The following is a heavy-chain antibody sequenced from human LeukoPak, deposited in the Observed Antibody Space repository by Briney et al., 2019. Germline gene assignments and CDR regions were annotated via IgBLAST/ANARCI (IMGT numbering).Heavy chain of an antibody. D-gene: IGHD2-15*01. CDR1: GGSFSGYY. V-gene: IGHV4-34*01. CDR3: ARPLGYCSDSRCPQSWFDP. CDR2: INHSGRT. J-gene: IGHJ5*02. Sequence: AETLSLTCAVSGGSFSGYYWTWIRQPPGKGLEWIGEINHSGRTNYNPSLKSQVIISVDTSKNQFSLKVNSVTAADTAVYYCARPLGYCSDSRCPQSWFDPWGQGTLVTVSS.